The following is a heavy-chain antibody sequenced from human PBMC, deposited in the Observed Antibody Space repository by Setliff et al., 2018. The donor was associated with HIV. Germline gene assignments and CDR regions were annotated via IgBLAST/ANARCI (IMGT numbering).Heavy chain of an antibody. J-gene: IGHJ6*02. CDR2: ISAYNGDT. CDR1: GYTFTSYG. V-gene: IGHV1-18*01. Sequence: ASVKVSCKASGYTFTSYGISGVRQAPGQGREWMGWISAYNGDTKYAPKVQGRVTLTTDTSSSTIYMELRSLRSDDTAVYYCARDAWVEFLEWTFYGMDVWGQGTTVTVSS. CDR3: ARDAWVEFLEWTFYGMDV. D-gene: IGHD3-3*02.